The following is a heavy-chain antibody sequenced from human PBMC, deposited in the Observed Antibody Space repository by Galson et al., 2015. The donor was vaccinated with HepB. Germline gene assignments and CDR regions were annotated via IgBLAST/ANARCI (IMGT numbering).Heavy chain of an antibody. D-gene: IGHD6-6*01. V-gene: IGHV5-51*06. J-gene: IGHJ4*02. CDR3: ARSGQLDNLDY. CDR2: IYPGDSDT. CDR1: GSSFSNHW. Sequence: QSGAEVTKPGESLKISCKGSGSSFSNHWIAWVRQMPGKGLEWMGVIYPGDSDTRYIPSVQGQVTISADKSISTAYLQWSSLKASDTAMYYCARSGQLDNLDYWGQGTLVTVSS.